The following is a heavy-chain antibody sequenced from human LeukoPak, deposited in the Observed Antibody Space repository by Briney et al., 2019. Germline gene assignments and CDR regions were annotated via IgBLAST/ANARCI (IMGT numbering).Heavy chain of an antibody. CDR1: GFTISDHY. CDR3: ARTRLAVAGTWWFDP. Sequence: PGGSLRLSCEVSGFTISDHYMDWVRQAPGKGLEWVANIKQDGSEKYYVDSVKGRFTISRDNAKNSLYLQMNSLRAEDTAVYYCARTRLAVAGTWWFDPWGQGTLVTVSS. CDR2: IKQDGSEK. D-gene: IGHD6-19*01. J-gene: IGHJ5*02. V-gene: IGHV3-7*01.